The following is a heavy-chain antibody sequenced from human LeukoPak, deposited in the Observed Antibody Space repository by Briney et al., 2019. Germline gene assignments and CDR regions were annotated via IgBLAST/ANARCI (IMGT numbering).Heavy chain of an antibody. Sequence: GSLRLSCAASGFAFSDSWMTWIRQAPGKGLEWVAFIKGDGSAKKYVDSVKGRFTISRDNAKNSLFLQMNSLRAEDTAVYYCARDRGWIQHDIWGQGTMVTVSS. J-gene: IGHJ3*02. CDR3: ARDRGWIQHDI. CDR2: IKGDGSAK. D-gene: IGHD5-18*01. CDR1: GFAFSDSW. V-gene: IGHV3-7*01.